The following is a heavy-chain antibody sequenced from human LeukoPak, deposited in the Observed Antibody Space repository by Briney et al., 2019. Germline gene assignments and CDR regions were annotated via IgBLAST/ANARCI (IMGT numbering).Heavy chain of an antibody. J-gene: IGHJ5*02. CDR3: ARDRSGSRWRWFDP. CDR2: INPTGGSA. D-gene: IGHD6-13*01. CDR1: GYTFTNYY. V-gene: IGHV1-46*01. Sequence: GASVNVSCKASGYTFTNYYIHWVRQAPGQGLEWMGIINPTGGSASYAQKFQGRVSMTSDTSTSTLYLELSSLRSEDTAVYYCARDRSGSRWRWFDPWGQGTLVTVSS.